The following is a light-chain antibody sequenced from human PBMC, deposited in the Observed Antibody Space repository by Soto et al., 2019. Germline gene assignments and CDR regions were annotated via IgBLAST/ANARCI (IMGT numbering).Light chain of an antibody. V-gene: IGKV1-5*01. J-gene: IGKJ2*01. CDR3: QQYNSYPYT. CDR1: QSISSW. Sequence: DIQMTPSPSTLSASVGDRVTITCRASQSISSWLAWYQQKPGKAPKLLIYDASSLESGGPSRFSGGGSGTEFTLTISSLQPDDYATYYCQQYNSYPYTFGQGTKLEIK. CDR2: DAS.